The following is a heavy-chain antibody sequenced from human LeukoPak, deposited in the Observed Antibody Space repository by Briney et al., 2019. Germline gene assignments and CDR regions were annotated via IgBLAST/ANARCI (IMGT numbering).Heavy chain of an antibody. CDR3: AKAIPPYIVVVTARGYPKNDY. CDR1: GFTFSSYA. Sequence: GGSLRLSCAASGFTFSSYAMSWVRQAPGKGLEWVSAISGSGGSTYYADSVKGRFTISRDNSKNTLYLQMNSLRAEDTAVYYCAKAIPPYIVVVTARGYPKNDYWGQGTLVTVSS. CDR2: ISGSGGST. J-gene: IGHJ4*02. V-gene: IGHV3-23*01. D-gene: IGHD2-21*02.